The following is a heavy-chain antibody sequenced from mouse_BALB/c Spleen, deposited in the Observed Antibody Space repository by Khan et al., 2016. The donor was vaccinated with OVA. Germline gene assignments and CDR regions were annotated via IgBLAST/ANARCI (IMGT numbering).Heavy chain of an antibody. CDR1: GYSITSDYA. CDR3: ARRAYYGNWYFDV. V-gene: IGHV3-2*02. D-gene: IGHD2-1*01. CDR2: ISYSGST. Sequence: EVQLQESGPGLVKPSQSLSLTCTVTGYSITSDYAWNWIRQFPGNKLEWMGYISYSGSTSYYPSLKSRISITRDTSKNQFFLQLNSVTTEDTATYYCARRAYYGNWYFDVWGAGTTVTVSS. J-gene: IGHJ1*01.